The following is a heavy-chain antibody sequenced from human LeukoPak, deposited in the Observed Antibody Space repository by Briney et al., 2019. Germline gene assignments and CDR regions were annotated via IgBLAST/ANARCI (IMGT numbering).Heavy chain of an antibody. CDR1: GFTFSSYA. CDR3: AKRRTYQEYYFDY. CDR2: ISVSGGT. J-gene: IGHJ4*02. V-gene: IGHV3-23*01. Sequence: GGSLRLSRAAPGFTFSSYAMSWVRQAPGKGLEWVSSISVSGGTYYADSVQGRFTISRDNSKNTLYLQMNSLRAEDTAVYYCAKRRTYQEYYFDYWGQGTLVTVSS.